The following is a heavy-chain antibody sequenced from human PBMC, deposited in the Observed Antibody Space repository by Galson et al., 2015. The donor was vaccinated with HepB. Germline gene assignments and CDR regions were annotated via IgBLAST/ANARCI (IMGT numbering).Heavy chain of an antibody. CDR3: ARHELEGALLPITMVRGVIIKGNWFDP. V-gene: IGHV4-4*07. J-gene: IGHJ5*02. D-gene: IGHD3-10*01. CDR1: GGSISSYY. CDR2: IYTSGST. Sequence: SETLSLTCTVSGGSISSYYWSWIRQPAGKGLEWIGRIYTSGSTNYNPSLKSRVTMSVDTSKNQFSLKLSSVTAADTAVYYCARHELEGALLPITMVRGVIIKGNWFDPWGQGTLVTVSS.